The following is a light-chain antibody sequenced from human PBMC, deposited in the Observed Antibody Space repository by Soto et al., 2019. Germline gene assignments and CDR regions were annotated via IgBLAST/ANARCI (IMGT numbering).Light chain of an antibody. V-gene: IGKV1-6*01. CDR3: LQDYSYPLA. Sequence: IQMTKFPSSLSASVGPRVAIYCRASQGIRNDLGWYQQKPGKAPKLLIYTASSLQSGVPSRFSGSGSRTDFTLTISSLQPEDFATYYCLQDYSYPLAFGGGTKVDI. J-gene: IGKJ4*01. CDR2: TAS. CDR1: QGIRND.